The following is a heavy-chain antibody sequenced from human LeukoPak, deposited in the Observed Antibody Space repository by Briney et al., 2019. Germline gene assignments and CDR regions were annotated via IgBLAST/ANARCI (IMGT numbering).Heavy chain of an antibody. V-gene: IGHV4-4*07. J-gene: IGHJ4*02. D-gene: IGHD3-22*01. CDR2: IHTSGTT. Sequence: SETLSLTCSVSGGSINSYHWSWIRQPPGKGLEWIGRIHTSGTTNYNPSLNSRVTMSVDTSKNEFSLKLSSVTAADTAVYYCAREEDYDRPFEYWGQGALVTVSS. CDR3: AREEDYDRPFEY. CDR1: GGSINSYH.